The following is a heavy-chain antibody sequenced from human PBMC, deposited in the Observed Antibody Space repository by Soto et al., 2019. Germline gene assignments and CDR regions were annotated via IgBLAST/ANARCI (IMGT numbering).Heavy chain of an antibody. CDR2: ISGSGGST. CDR1: GFTFSSYA. D-gene: IGHD2-15*01. Sequence: GGSLILSCAASGFTFSSYAMSWVRQAPGKGLEWVSAISGSGGSTYYADSVKGRFTISRDNSKNTLYLQMNSLRAEDTAVYYCAKWRGGYCSGGSCYYYYMDVWGKGTTVTVSS. J-gene: IGHJ6*03. V-gene: IGHV3-23*01. CDR3: AKWRGGYCSGGSCYYYYMDV.